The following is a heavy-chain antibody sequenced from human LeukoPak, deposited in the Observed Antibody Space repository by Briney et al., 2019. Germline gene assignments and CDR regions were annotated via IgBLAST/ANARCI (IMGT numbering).Heavy chain of an antibody. J-gene: IGHJ3*02. CDR1: GGSISGSSYY. Sequence: PSETLSLTCTVSGGSISGSSYYWGWIRQPPGKGLEWIGTIYYSGSTYYNPSLKSRVTISVDTSKNQFSLKLSSVTAADTAVYYCARVKLERRHDAFDIWGQGTMVTVSS. D-gene: IGHD1-1*01. CDR3: ARVKLERRHDAFDI. CDR2: IYYSGST. V-gene: IGHV4-39*07.